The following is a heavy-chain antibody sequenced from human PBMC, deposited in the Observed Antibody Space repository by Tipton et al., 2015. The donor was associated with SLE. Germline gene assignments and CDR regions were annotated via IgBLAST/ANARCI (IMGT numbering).Heavy chain of an antibody. V-gene: IGHV3-30-3*01. CDR2: ISYDGSNK. CDR3: ASRDFWSGTMADY. J-gene: IGHJ4*02. Sequence: SLRLSCAASGFTFDDYAMHWVRQAPGKGLEWVAVISYDGSNKYYAASVKGRFTISRDISKNTLYLQMNSLRAADTAVYYCASRDFWSGTMADYWVEGTLVTVSS. D-gene: IGHD3-3*01. CDR1: GFTFDDYA.